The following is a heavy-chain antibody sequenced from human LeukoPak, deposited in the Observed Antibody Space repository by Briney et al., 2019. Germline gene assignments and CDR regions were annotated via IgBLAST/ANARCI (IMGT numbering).Heavy chain of an antibody. D-gene: IGHD3-3*01. CDR2: IRSKTYGATT. V-gene: IGHV3-49*03. J-gene: IGHJ5*02. Sequence: GGSLRLSCTASGFTFGDYAMGWFRQAPGKGLEWVGCIRSKTYGATTEYAASVKGRFTISRDDFKSIAYLQMNSLKTEDTAVYYCTRHSDFWSGYQTVDWFDPWGQGTLVTVSS. CDR1: GFTFGDYA. CDR3: TRHSDFWSGYQTVDWFDP.